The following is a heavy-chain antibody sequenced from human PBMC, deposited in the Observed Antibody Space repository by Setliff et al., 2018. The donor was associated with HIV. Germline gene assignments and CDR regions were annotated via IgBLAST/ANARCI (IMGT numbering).Heavy chain of an antibody. V-gene: IGHV1-8*02. CDR3: ARARRDSYDRGRRNHYYMDV. CDR1: GYTFSSYD. D-gene: IGHD3-22*01. CDR2: MNPNSGNT. Sequence: GASVKDSCKASGYTFSSYDINWVRQATGQGLEWMGWMNPNSGNTGYAQKFQGRVTMTRDTSISTAYMELNNLKFEDTAVYYCARARRDSYDRGRRNHYYMDVWGKGTTVTVSS. J-gene: IGHJ6*03.